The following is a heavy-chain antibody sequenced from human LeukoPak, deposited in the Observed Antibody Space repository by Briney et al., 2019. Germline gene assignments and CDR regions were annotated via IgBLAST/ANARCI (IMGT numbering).Heavy chain of an antibody. CDR1: GGSFSGYY. J-gene: IGHJ6*04. V-gene: IGHV4-34*01. CDR3: ARATVIYYGSGSSYSQYYYYGMDV. Sequence: PSETLSLTCAVYGGSFSGYYWSWIRQPPGKGLEWIGEINHSGSTNYNPSLKSRVTISVDTSKNQFSLKLSSVTAADTAVYYCARATVIYYGSGSSYSQYYYYGMDVWGKGTTVTVSS. CDR2: INHSGST. D-gene: IGHD3-10*01.